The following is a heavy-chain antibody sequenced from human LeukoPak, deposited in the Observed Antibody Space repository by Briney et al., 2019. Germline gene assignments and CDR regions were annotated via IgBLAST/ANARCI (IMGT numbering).Heavy chain of an antibody. D-gene: IGHD3-22*01. V-gene: IGHV3-23*01. CDR3: ASTLIGSTYYYDSSGYLADY. J-gene: IGHJ4*02. CDR2: ISGSGGST. Sequence: GGSLRLSCAASGFTFSSYAMSWVRQAPGKGLEWVSAISGSGGSTYYADSVKGRFTISRDNSKNTLYLQMNSLRAEDTAVYYCASTLIGSTYYYDSSGYLADYWGQGTLVTVSS. CDR1: GFTFSSYA.